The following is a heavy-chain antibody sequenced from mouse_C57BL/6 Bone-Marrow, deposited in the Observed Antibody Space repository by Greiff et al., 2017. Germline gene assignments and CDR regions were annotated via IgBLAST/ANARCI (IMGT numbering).Heavy chain of an antibody. CDR3: ARHGMGYYYAMDY. J-gene: IGHJ4*01. Sequence: VQLQQPGAELVMPGASVKLSCKASGYTFTSYWMHWVKQRPGQGLEWIGEIDPSDSYTNYNQKFKGKSTLTVDKSSSTAYMQLISLTSEDSAVYYCARHGMGYYYAMDYGGQGTSVTVSS. CDR1: GYTFTSYW. D-gene: IGHD1-1*01. CDR2: IDPSDSYT. V-gene: IGHV1-69*01.